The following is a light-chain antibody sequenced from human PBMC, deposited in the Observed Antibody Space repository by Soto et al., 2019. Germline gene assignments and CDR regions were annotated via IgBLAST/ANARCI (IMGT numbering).Light chain of an antibody. CDR3: QSYDSSLSGPYV. Sequence: QSVLTQPPSVSGAPGQRVTISCNGSSSNIGAGYDVHWYQQLPGTAPKLLIYGNSNRPSGVPDRFSGSKSGTSASLAITGLQAEDEADYYCQSYDSSLSGPYVFGTGTKVTVL. V-gene: IGLV1-40*01. CDR2: GNS. J-gene: IGLJ1*01. CDR1: SSNIGAGYD.